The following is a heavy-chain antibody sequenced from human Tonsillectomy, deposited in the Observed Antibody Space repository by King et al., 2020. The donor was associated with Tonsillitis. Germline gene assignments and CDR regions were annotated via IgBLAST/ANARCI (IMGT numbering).Heavy chain of an antibody. D-gene: IGHD3-9*01. CDR2: ISYDGSNK. J-gene: IGHJ3*02. CDR1: GFTFSSYG. V-gene: IGHV3-33*05. CDR3: AGDSDYDILTGYNDGSDAFDI. Sequence: VQLVESGGGVVQPGRSLRLSCAASGFTFSSYGMHWVRQPPGKGLEWVAVISYDGSNKYYADSVKGRFTISRDNSKNTLYLQMNSLRAEDTAVYYCAGDSDYDILTGYNDGSDAFDIWGQGTMVTVSS.